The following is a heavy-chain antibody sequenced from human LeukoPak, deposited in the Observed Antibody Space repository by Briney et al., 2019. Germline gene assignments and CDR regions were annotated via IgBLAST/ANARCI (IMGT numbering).Heavy chain of an antibody. Sequence: GGSLRLSCAASGFTFSSYAMTWVRQAPGKGLEWVSAISGSGVSTYYADSVKGRFTISRDNSKNTLYLQMNSLRAEDPAVYYCAKVIVYTYDFDYWLRGTLLTVSS. CDR1: GFTFSSYA. CDR2: ISGSGVST. V-gene: IGHV3-23*01. J-gene: IGHJ4*02. D-gene: IGHD5-18*01. CDR3: AKVIVYTYDFDY.